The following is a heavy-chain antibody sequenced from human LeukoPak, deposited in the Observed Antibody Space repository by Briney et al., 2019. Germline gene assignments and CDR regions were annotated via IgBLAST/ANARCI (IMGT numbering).Heavy chain of an antibody. CDR3: ARAGYEWELQFDY. V-gene: IGHV1-69*05. Sequence: DSCEASRGTLSSYAISGVRQAPGRGGEWMGGIFPGFGTANYAQTPRGRVTITTDESTRTAYMELSSLRSEDTAVCYCARAGYEWELQFDYWGQGTLVTVSS. J-gene: IGHJ4*02. D-gene: IGHD1-26*01. CDR2: IFPGFGTA. CDR1: RGTLSSYA.